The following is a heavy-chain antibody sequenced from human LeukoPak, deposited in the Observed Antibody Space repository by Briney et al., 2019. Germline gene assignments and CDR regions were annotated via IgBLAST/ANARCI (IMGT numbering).Heavy chain of an antibody. CDR2: IRYDGSNK. CDR3: AKQYCSGGSCYSGDYFDY. CDR1: GFTFSHYG. D-gene: IGHD2-15*01. Sequence: GGSLRLSCAASGFTFSHYGMHWVRQAPGKGLEWVTFIRYDGSNKYYADSVKGRFTISRDNSKNTLYLQMNSLRAEDTAVYYCAKQYCSGGSCYSGDYFDYWGQGTLVTVSS. J-gene: IGHJ4*02. V-gene: IGHV3-30*02.